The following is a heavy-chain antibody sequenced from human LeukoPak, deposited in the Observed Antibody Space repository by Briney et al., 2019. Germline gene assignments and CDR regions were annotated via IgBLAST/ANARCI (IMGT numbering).Heavy chain of an antibody. V-gene: IGHV3-21*01. J-gene: IGHJ4*02. CDR3: ARGQRYSSSWYVGY. CDR2: ISSSSSYI. Sequence: PGGSLRLSCAASGFTFSSYSMNWFRQAPGKGLEWVSSISSSSSYIYYADSVKGRFTISRDNAKNSLYLQMNSLRAEDTAVYYCARGQRYSSSWYVGYWGQGTLVTVSS. D-gene: IGHD6-13*01. CDR1: GFTFSSYS.